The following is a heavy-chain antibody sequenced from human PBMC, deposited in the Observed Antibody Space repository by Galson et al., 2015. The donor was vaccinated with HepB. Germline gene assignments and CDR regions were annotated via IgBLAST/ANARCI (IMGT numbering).Heavy chain of an antibody. CDR3: AREWRAGGSYYYYGMDV. V-gene: IGHV1-18*01. J-gene: IGHJ6*02. D-gene: IGHD6-19*01. Sequence: QSGAEVKKPGASVKVSCKASGYTFTSYGISWVRQAPGQGLEWMGWISAYNGNTNYAQKLQGRVTMTTDTSTSTAYMELSSLRSEDTAVYYCAREWRAGGSYYYYGMDVWGQGTTVTVSS. CDR2: ISAYNGNT. CDR1: GYTFTSYG.